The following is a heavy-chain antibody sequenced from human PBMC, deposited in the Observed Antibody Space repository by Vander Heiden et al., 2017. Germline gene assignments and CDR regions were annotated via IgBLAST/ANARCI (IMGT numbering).Heavy chain of an antibody. CDR1: GFNFRYYA. J-gene: IGHJ5*01. CDR3: AKEGLWYGGNWFDP. V-gene: IGHV3-23*04. CDR2: ISGSGNDA. Sequence: EVQLVESGGGLVQPGVSLRVSCEASGFNFRYYAITWVRQAPGKGLEWVSTISGSGNDADYAGSVKGRFIISRDNSKNTLYLQMNSLRAGDTALYYCAKEGLWYGGNWFDPWGQGTLVTVSS. D-gene: IGHD3-10*01.